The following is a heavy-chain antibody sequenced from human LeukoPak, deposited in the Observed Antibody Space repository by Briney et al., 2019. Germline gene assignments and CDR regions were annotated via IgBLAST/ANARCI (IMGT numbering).Heavy chain of an antibody. J-gene: IGHJ4*02. CDR1: GGSTSSYY. D-gene: IGHD5-24*01. Sequence: SETLSLTCTVSGGSTSSYYWSWIPQPPGKGREWIGYIYYSGGTNYNPPPKRRVTISVEKSKKHFSLKLSSVTAADTAVYYCARDSRMATTHFDYWGQGTLVTVSS. CDR2: IYYSGGT. CDR3: ARDSRMATTHFDY. V-gene: IGHV4-59*01.